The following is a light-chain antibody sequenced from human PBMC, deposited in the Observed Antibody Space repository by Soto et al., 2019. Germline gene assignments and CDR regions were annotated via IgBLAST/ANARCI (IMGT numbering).Light chain of an antibody. CDR3: QQRSNWIT. Sequence: PGERATLSCRASQSVSTYLGWYQQKPGQAPRLLIYDASNRATGIPARFSGSGSGTDFTLTISSLEPEDFAVYYCQQRSNWITFGQGTRLEIK. CDR1: QSVSTY. V-gene: IGKV3-11*01. CDR2: DAS. J-gene: IGKJ5*01.